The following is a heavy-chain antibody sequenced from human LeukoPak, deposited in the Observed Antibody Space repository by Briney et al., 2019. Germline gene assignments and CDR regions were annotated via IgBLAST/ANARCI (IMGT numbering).Heavy chain of an antibody. CDR1: GFTFSNYG. D-gene: IGHD2-2*01. CDR3: AKGYCVGTSCYSGLD. Sequence: PGGSLRLSCVASGFTFSNYGMHWVRQAPGKGLEWVAFMRYDGSTKYYADSVKGRFTISRDNSKNTLSLQMDSLRPDDMAVYYCAKGYCVGTSCYSGLDWGQGTLVTVSS. V-gene: IGHV3-30*02. CDR2: MRYDGSTK. J-gene: IGHJ4*02.